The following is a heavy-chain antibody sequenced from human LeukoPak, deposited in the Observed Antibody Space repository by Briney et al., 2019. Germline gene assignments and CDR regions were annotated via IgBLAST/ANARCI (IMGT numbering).Heavy chain of an antibody. CDR3: ARGYCASTSCNGALDP. Sequence: SETLSLTCAVYGGSFSVYYWSWIRQPAGKGLEWIGRVYTSETTSYNPALNSRVTISLDTSKNQFSLRLTSVTAADTAIYYCARGYCASTSCNGALDPWGQGLLVTVSS. CDR1: GGSFSVYY. CDR2: VYTSETT. D-gene: IGHD2-2*01. J-gene: IGHJ5*02. V-gene: IGHV4-59*10.